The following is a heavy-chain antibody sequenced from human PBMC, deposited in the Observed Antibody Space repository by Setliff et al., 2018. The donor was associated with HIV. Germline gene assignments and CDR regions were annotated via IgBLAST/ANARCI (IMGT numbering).Heavy chain of an antibody. V-gene: IGHV4-39*01. CDR3: ASGFYYDSSGYWPFDY. CDR1: GGSISSSSYY. Sequence: KTSETLSLTCTVSGGSISSSSYYWGWIRQPPGKGLEWIGSIYYSGSTFQNPSLKSRVTISLDKSKNQFSLKLNSVTAADTAVYYCASGFYYDSSGYWPFDYWGQGTLVTVSS. CDR2: IYYSGST. J-gene: IGHJ4*02. D-gene: IGHD3-22*01.